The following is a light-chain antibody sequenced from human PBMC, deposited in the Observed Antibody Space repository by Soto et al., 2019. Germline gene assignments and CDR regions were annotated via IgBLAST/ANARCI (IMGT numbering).Light chain of an antibody. CDR3: AAWDDSLNGYG. CDR1: TSNIGSYT. J-gene: IGLJ1*01. CDR2: GND. Sequence: QSVLTQPPSASGTPGQRVTISCSGSTSNIGSYTVNWYQQLPGTAPKLLFYGNDQRPSGVPDRFSGSKSGTSASLAISGLQSEDEADYYCAAWDDSLNGYGFGPGTKLTVL. V-gene: IGLV1-44*01.